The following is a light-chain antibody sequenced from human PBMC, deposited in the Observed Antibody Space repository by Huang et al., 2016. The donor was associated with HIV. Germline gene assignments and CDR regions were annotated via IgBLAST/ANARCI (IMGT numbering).Light chain of an antibody. Sequence: EIVLTQSPATLSLSPGERATLSCRASQSVSSYLAWYQQKPGQAPRLLIYDGSNRATGIPARFSGSGSGTDFTLSISSLEPEDFAVYYCQQRSNWAPITFGGGTKVEIK. CDR2: DGS. J-gene: IGKJ4*01. CDR3: QQRSNWAPIT. CDR1: QSVSSY. V-gene: IGKV3-11*01.